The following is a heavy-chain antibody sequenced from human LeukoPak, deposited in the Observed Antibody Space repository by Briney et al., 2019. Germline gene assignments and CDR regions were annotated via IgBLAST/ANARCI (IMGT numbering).Heavy chain of an antibody. V-gene: IGHV3-30-3*01. D-gene: IGHD3-10*01. CDR1: GFTFSSYA. CDR3: ARVTMVRGGEFDY. J-gene: IGHJ4*02. CDR2: ISYDGSNK. Sequence: PGGSLRLSCAASGFTFSSYAMHWVRQAPGKGLEWVAVISYDGSNKYYADSVKGRFTISRDNSKNTLYLQMNSLRAEDTAVYYCARVTMVRGGEFDYWGQGTLVTVSS.